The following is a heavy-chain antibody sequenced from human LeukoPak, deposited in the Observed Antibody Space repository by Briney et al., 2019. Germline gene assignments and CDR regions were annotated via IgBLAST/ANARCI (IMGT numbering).Heavy chain of an antibody. J-gene: IGHJ4*02. CDR3: ARGGDYYGSGNIFWDY. Sequence: ASVKVSCKASGYTFTSYGISWVRQAPGQGLEWMGWISAYDGNTNYAQKLQGRVTMTTDTSTSTAYMELRSLRSDDTAVYYRARGGDYYGSGNIFWDYWGQGTLVTVSS. CDR1: GYTFTSYG. V-gene: IGHV1-18*01. D-gene: IGHD3-10*01. CDR2: ISAYDGNT.